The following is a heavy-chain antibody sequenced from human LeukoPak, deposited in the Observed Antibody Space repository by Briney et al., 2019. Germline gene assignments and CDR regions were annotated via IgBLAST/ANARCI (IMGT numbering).Heavy chain of an antibody. CDR3: VRQLGYCSSTSCYADKVDY. CDR1: GGSISSSRYY. CDR2: IYYSGST. J-gene: IGHJ4*02. D-gene: IGHD2-2*01. V-gene: IGHV4-39*01. Sequence: SETLSLTCTVSGGSISSSRYYWGWIRQPPGKGLEWIGSIYYSGSTYYNPSLKSRVTISVDTSKNQFSLKLSSVTAADTAVYYCVRQLGYCSSTSCYADKVDYWGQGTLVTVSS.